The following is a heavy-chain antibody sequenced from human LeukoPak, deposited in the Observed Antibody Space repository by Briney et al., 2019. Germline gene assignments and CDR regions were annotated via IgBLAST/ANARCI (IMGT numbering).Heavy chain of an antibody. Sequence: SETLSLTCTVSGGSISSYYWSWIRQPPGKGLEWIGYIYYRGSTDYNPSLKSRVTISVDTSKNQFSLKLSSVTAADTAVYYCARDRVRWSFDNWGQGTLVTVSS. V-gene: IGHV4-59*01. J-gene: IGHJ4*02. CDR3: ARDRVRWSFDN. D-gene: IGHD4-23*01. CDR1: GGSISSYY. CDR2: IYYRGST.